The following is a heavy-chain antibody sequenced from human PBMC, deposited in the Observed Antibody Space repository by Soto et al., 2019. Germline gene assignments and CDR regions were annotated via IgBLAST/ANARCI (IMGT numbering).Heavy chain of an antibody. CDR2: ISSFSNYM. CDR1: GFTFNSYS. J-gene: IGHJ5*02. D-gene: IGHD2-2*01. Sequence: GGSLRLSCAVSGFTFNSYSMNWVRQAPGKGLEWVSSISSFSNYMYYTDSVKGRFTISRDNARNSLYLQMNSLRAEDTAVYYCAREDIVLVPAANRGFDPWGQGTLVTVSS. V-gene: IGHV3-21*01. CDR3: AREDIVLVPAANRGFDP.